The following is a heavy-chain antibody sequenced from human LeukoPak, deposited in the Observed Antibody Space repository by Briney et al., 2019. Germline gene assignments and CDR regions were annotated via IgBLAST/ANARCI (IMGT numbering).Heavy chain of an antibody. Sequence: GGSLRLSCAASGFTFTTYWMSWVRQAPGKGLEWVANIEQDGSEKSYVDSVKGRFNISRDNAKNSLYLQMNSLRAEDTAVYYCVRDIDGYYYGTIGSYLWFDYWGQGAQVTVSS. CDR2: IEQDGSEK. J-gene: IGHJ4*02. D-gene: IGHD3-22*01. CDR3: VRDIDGYYYGTIGSYLWFDY. CDR1: GFTFTTYW. V-gene: IGHV3-7*01.